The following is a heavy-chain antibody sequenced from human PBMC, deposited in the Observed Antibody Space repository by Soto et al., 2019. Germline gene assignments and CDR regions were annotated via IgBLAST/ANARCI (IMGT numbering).Heavy chain of an antibody. CDR1: GFTFSDYA. Sequence: EVKLLQSGGGLVQHGGSLRLSCAASGFTFSDYAMSWIRQAPGEGLKWVSSIHGPGDAAYYADSVKGRFSVSRDNSERTLFLQIEVLRVDDTDVYYCVKDGVPYNGQWDWFGLLGQGTLVSVSS. J-gene: IGHJ5*02. V-gene: IGHV3-23*01. D-gene: IGHD3-3*01. CDR2: IHGPGDAA. CDR3: VKDGVPYNGQWDWFGL.